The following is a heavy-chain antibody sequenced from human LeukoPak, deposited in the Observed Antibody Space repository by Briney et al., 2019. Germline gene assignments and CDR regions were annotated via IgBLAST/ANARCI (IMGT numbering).Heavy chain of an antibody. CDR1: GYTFTSYY. V-gene: IGHV1-46*01. J-gene: IGHJ4*02. Sequence: GASVKVSCKASGYTFTSYYMHWGRQAPGQGLEWMGIINPSGGSTSYAQKFQGRVTMTRDTSTSTVYMELSSLRSEDTAVYYCASVDTAMGPFDYWGQGTLVTVSS. CDR2: INPSGGST. D-gene: IGHD5-18*01. CDR3: ASVDTAMGPFDY.